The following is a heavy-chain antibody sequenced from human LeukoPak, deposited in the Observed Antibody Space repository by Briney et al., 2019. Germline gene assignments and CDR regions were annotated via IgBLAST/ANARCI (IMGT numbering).Heavy chain of an antibody. CDR2: ISFDGGKK. J-gene: IGHJ3*02. V-gene: IGHV3-30*18. CDR3: AKGRQQWWTFDALDI. D-gene: IGHD5-18*01. CDR1: GFSFSSYG. Sequence: GTSLRLSCVASGFSFSSYGMHWVRQAPGKGLEWVALISFDGGKKYYADSVKGRFTISRDNSKNTLYLQMNSLIPGDTAVYSCAKGRQQWWTFDALDIWGQGTMVTFSS.